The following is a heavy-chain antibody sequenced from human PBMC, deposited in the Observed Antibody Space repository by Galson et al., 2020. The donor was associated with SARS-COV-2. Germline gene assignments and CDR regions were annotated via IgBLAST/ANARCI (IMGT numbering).Heavy chain of an antibody. CDR2: TYYSGNT. V-gene: IGHV4-30-4*01. Sequence: SETLSLTCTVSGGSISSTDSYWSWIRQSPGKGLEWIRYTYYSGNTYYNPSLKSRVTMSVDTSKNQFSLKLTSVTAADTAVYYCARDFWSRYYLDSWGQGTPVTVSS. D-gene: IGHD3-3*01. CDR1: GGSISSTDSY. J-gene: IGHJ4*02. CDR3: ARDFWSRYYLDS.